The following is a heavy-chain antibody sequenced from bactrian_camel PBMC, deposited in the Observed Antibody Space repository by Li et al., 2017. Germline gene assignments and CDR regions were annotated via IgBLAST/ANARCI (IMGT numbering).Heavy chain of an antibody. Sequence: HVQLVESGGGLVQPGGSLRLSCVASGYNHRGNCMGWFRQVPGKEREGVAVVCTGNIVTYYSDSVKGRFTISRDNAKNTVFLQMNSLKTEGMAMYYCAKGDNSDCTGTLCFPGRYDYHYWGQGTQVTVS. CDR1: GYNHRGNC. CDR2: VCTGNIVT. V-gene: IGHV3S1*01. J-gene: IGHJ4*01. D-gene: IGHD3*01. CDR3: AKGDNSDCTGTLCFPGRYDYHY.